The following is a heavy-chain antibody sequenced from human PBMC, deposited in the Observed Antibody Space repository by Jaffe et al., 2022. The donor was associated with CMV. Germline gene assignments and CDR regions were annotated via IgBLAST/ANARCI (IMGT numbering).Heavy chain of an antibody. J-gene: IGHJ4*02. Sequence: EVQLVESGGGLVQPGGSLRLSCAASGFTFSKYAMSWVRQAPGKGLEWVSTISGNGVTTYYADSVRGQFTISRDNSKNMLYLQLTSLRAEDTAVYYCARDTSGWYYFDFWGQGTQVTVSS. CDR2: ISGNGVTT. CDR1: GFTFSKYA. V-gene: IGHV3-23*04. CDR3: ARDTSGWYYFDF. D-gene: IGHD6-19*01.